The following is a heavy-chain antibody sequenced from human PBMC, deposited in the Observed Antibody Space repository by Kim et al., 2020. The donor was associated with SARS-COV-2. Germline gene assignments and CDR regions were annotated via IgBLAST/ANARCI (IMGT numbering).Heavy chain of an antibody. CDR2: INTNTGNP. D-gene: IGHD2-15*01. V-gene: IGHV7-4-1*02. CDR3: ARDNWVVVAATPNSSVVDYYYYMDV. J-gene: IGHJ6*03. Sequence: ASVKVSCKASGYTFTSYAMNWVRQAPGQGLEWMGWINTNTGNPTYAQGFTGRFVFSLDTSVSTAYLQISSLKAEDTAVYYCARDNWVVVAATPNSSVVDYYYYMDVWGKGTTVTVSS. CDR1: GYTFTSYA.